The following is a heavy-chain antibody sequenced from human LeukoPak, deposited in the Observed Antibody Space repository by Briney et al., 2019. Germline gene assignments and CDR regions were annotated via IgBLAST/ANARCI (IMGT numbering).Heavy chain of an antibody. D-gene: IGHD3-9*01. CDR2: ISGSGGST. V-gene: IGHV3-23*01. J-gene: IGHJ4*02. CDR3: AKVGGYYDILTGYYIYPELDY. CDR1: GFTFNSYA. Sequence: GGSLRLSCAASGFTFNSYAMSWVRQAPGKGLEWVSAISGSGGSTYYADSVKGRFTISRDNSKNTLYLQMNSLRAEDTAVYYCAKVGGYYDILTGYYIYPELDYWGQGTLVTVSS.